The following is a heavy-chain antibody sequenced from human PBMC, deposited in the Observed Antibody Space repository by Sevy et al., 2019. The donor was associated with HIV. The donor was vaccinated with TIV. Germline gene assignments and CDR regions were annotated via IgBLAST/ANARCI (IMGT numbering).Heavy chain of an antibody. CDR3: ARVKWLVRDGMDV. Sequence: GGSLRLSCAASGFTFSSYAMHWVRQAPGKGLEWVAVISYDGRNKYYADSVKGRFTISRDNSKNTLYLQMNSLRAEDTAVYYCARVKWLVRDGMDVWGQGTTVTVSS. D-gene: IGHD6-19*01. CDR2: ISYDGRNK. CDR1: GFTFSSYA. J-gene: IGHJ6*02. V-gene: IGHV3-30*04.